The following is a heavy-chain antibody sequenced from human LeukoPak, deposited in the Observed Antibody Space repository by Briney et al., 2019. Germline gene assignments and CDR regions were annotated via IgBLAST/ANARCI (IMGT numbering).Heavy chain of an antibody. Sequence: SQTLSLTCTVSGGSISSGSYYWSWIRQPAGKGLEWIGRINTSESTNYNPSLKSRVTISVDTSKNQFSLKLSSVTAADTAVYYCASIQSYYFGLDVWGRGTTVTVSS. CDR1: GGSISSGSYY. V-gene: IGHV4-61*02. CDR2: INTSEST. D-gene: IGHD4-11*01. J-gene: IGHJ6*02. CDR3: ASIQSYYFGLDV.